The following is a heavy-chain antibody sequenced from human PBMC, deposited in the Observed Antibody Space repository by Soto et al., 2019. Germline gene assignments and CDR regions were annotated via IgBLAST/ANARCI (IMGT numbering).Heavy chain of an antibody. CDR2: IHDSGST. V-gene: IGHV4-59*01. CDR1: GGSIDSYF. CDR3: TRGGDPYKTGH. J-gene: IGHJ4*02. Sequence: PSETLSLTCTVSGGSIDSYFWSWIRQPPGKGLEWIGYIHDSGSTNYNPSLKSRVTMSVDTSKNQFSLKLTSVNTADTAIYYCTRGGDPYKTGHWGQGTLVTVSS. D-gene: IGHD2-21*01.